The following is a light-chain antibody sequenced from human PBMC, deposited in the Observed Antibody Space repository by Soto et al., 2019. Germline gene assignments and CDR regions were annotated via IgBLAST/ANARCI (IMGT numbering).Light chain of an antibody. CDR3: QQYMSSVT. J-gene: IGKJ1*01. V-gene: IGKV3-20*01. Sequence: ESGLRQSPGSVSMSPGERDTLSCRASQSVDRTYFAWYQKKPGQAPRLLMYGVSKRATGIPDRFSGSGSGTDFTLTITRLEPEDFAVYYCQQYMSSVTFGQGTRVEIK. CDR2: GVS. CDR1: QSVDRTY.